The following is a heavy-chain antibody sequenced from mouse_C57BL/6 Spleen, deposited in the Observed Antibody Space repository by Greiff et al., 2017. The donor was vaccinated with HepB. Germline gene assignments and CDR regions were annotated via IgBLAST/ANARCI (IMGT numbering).Heavy chain of an antibody. J-gene: IGHJ3*01. D-gene: IGHD4-1*01. CDR2: IRNKANNHAT. CDR3: TRTGPFAY. CDR1: GFTFSDAW. V-gene: IGHV6-6*01. Sequence: EVKLMESGGGLVQPGGSMKLSCAASGFTFSDAWMDWVRQSPEKGLEWVAEIRNKANNHATYYAESVKGRFTISRDDSKSSVYLQMNSLRAEDTVIYYCTRTGPFAYWGQGTLVTVSA.